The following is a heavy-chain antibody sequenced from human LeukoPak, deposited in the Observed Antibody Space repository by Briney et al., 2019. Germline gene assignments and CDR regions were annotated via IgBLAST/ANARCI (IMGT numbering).Heavy chain of an antibody. CDR3: ARDRLYYYDSSGRNWFDP. J-gene: IGHJ5*02. D-gene: IGHD3-22*01. CDR1: GGSISSSSYY. CDR2: IYYSGST. Sequence: SETLSLTCTVSGGSISSSSYYWGWIRQPPGKGLEWIGTIYYSGSTYYNPSLKSRVTISVDTSKNQFSLKLSSVTAADTAVYYCARDRLYYYDSSGRNWFDPWGQGTLVTVSS. V-gene: IGHV4-39*07.